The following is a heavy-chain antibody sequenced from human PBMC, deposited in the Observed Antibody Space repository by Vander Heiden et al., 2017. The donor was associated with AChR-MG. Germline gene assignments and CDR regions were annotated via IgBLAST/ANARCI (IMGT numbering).Heavy chain of an antibody. CDR3: AKDHGYSSGWYPVDY. CDR1: GFTFSSYG. D-gene: IGHD6-19*01. Sequence: QVQLVESGGGVVQPGRSLRLSCAASGFTFSSYGMHWGRQAPGKGLGWVAVISYDGSNKYYADSVKGRFTISRDNSKNTLYLQMNSLRAEDTAVYYCAKDHGYSSGWYPVDYWGQGTLVTVSS. J-gene: IGHJ4*02. V-gene: IGHV3-30*18. CDR2: ISYDGSNK.